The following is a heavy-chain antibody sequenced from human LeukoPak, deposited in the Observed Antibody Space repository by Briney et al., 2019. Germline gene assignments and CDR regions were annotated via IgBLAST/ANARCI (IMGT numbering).Heavy chain of an antibody. J-gene: IGHJ3*01. CDR3: ATPTTYSGTYIPFNG. Sequence: GGSLRLSCAASGFTFSSYAMSWVRQAPGKGLEWVSAISGSGDSTNYADSVKGRFTITRDTSKNTLYLQMNSLRAEDTAVYYCATPTTYSGTYIPFNGWGQGTMVTVSS. CDR2: ISGSGDST. CDR1: GFTFSSYA. V-gene: IGHV3-23*01. D-gene: IGHD1-26*01.